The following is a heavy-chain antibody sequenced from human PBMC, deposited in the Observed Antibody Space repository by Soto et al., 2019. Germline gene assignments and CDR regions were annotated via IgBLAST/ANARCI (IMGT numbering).Heavy chain of an antibody. Sequence: ASVKVSCKASGGTFSSYAISWVRQAPGKGLEWMGGFDPEDGETIYAQKFQGRVTMTEDTSTDTAYMELSSLRSEDTAVYYCATLWTTLSPFDYWGQGTLVTVSS. CDR2: FDPEDGET. CDR1: GGTFSSYA. CDR3: ATLWTTLSPFDY. J-gene: IGHJ4*02. V-gene: IGHV1-24*01. D-gene: IGHD4-17*01.